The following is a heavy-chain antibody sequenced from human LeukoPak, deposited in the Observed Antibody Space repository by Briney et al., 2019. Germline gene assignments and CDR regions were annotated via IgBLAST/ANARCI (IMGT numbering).Heavy chain of an antibody. CDR2: ISSSSSYI. D-gene: IGHD3-22*01. CDR1: GFTFSYYT. J-gene: IGHJ4*02. CDR3: ARGLDYYDSSGYYYY. Sequence: GGSLRLSCAASGFTFSYYTMNWVRQAPGKGLEWVSSISSSSSYIYYADSVKGRFTISRDNAKDSLYLQMNSLRAEDTAVCYCARGLDYYDSSGYYYYWGQGTLVTVSS. V-gene: IGHV3-21*01.